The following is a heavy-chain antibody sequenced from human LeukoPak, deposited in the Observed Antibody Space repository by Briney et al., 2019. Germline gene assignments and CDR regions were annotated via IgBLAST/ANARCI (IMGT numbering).Heavy chain of an antibody. CDR2: MNPNSGNT. CDR1: GYTFTSYD. D-gene: IGHD6-13*01. Sequence: ASVKVSCKASGYTFTSYDINWVRQATGQGLEWLGWMNPNSGNTGYAQKFQGRVTMTRNTSISTAYMELSSLRSEDTAVYYCARAGWAAGHSSSWYPDDAFDIWGQGTMVTVSS. V-gene: IGHV1-8*01. CDR3: ARAGWAAGHSSSWYPDDAFDI. J-gene: IGHJ3*02.